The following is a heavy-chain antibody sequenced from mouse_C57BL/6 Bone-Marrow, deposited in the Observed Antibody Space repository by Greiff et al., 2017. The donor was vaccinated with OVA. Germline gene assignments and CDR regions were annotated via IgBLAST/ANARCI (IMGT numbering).Heavy chain of an antibody. Sequence: QVQLQQPGAELVKPGASVKLSCKASGYTFTSYWMPWVKQRPGQGLEWIGMIHPNSGSTNYNEKFKSKATLTVDKSSSTAYMQISSLTSEDSAVYYCAREGVYYGYGDAMDYWGQGTSVTVSS. V-gene: IGHV1-64*01. D-gene: IGHD2-2*01. CDR1: GYTFTSYW. CDR2: IHPNSGST. J-gene: IGHJ4*01. CDR3: AREGVYYGYGDAMDY.